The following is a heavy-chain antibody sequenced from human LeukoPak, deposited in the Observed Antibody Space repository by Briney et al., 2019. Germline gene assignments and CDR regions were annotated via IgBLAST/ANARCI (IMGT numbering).Heavy chain of an antibody. CDR1: GDSMRDTYNY. D-gene: IGHD3-22*01. J-gene: IGHJ4*02. Sequence: PSETLSLTCSVSGDSMRDTYNYWVWIRQPPGQGLEWTGGIYHSGSTYYNPSLKSRVTMSVDTSKNQFSLKLSSVTAADTAVYYCARAPRDSSSSNYMRRFDYWGQGTLVTVSS. CDR3: ARAPRDSSSSNYMRRFDY. CDR2: IYHSGST. V-gene: IGHV4-38-2*02.